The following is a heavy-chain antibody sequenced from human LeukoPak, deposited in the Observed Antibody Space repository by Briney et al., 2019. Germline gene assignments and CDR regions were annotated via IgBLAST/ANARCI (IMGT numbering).Heavy chain of an antibody. J-gene: IGHJ6*02. CDR3: ARGSGGGSGRNYKDHYYGMDV. Sequence: SETLSLTCTVSGDSMTNYYWNWIRQPAGKALEWIGRIHTSGTTNYNPSLKSRVAMSVDTSKSQFSLKLNSVTAADTAVYYCARGSGGGSGRNYKDHYYGMDVWGQGTTVTVSS. CDR1: GDSMTNYY. D-gene: IGHD3-10*01. V-gene: IGHV4-4*07. CDR2: IHTSGTT.